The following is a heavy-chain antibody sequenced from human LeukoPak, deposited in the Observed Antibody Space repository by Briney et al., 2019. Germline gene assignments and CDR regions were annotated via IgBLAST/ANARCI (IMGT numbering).Heavy chain of an antibody. Sequence: ASVKVSCKASGYTFTNYGITWVRQAPGRGLEWMGWISANNGDTNYAQRFQGRVTMTTDTSTTTAYMELRSLRSDDTAVYYCARDFSYWGQGTLVTVSS. J-gene: IGHJ4*02. CDR2: ISANNGDT. CDR3: ARDFSY. CDR1: GYTFTNYG. D-gene: IGHD2/OR15-2a*01. V-gene: IGHV1-18*01.